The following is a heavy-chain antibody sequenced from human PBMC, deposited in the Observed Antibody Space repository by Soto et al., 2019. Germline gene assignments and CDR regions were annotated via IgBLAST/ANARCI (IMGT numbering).Heavy chain of an antibody. CDR2: ISSSGSTI. J-gene: IGHJ4*02. D-gene: IGHD5-18*01. CDR3: ASLLYGYNFDY. CDR1: GFTFRSYT. V-gene: IGHV3-48*03. Sequence: PGGSLRLSCVASGFTFRSYTMNWVRQAPGKGLEWVSYISSSGSTIYYADSVKGRFTISRDNAKNSLYLQMNSLRAEDTAVYYCASLLYGYNFDYWGQGTLVTVSS.